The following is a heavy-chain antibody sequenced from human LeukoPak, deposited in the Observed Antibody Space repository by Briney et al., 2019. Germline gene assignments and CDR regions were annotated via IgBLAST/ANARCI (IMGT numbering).Heavy chain of an antibody. CDR3: AIGYCRGGSCDDEPGDAFDI. D-gene: IGHD2-15*01. CDR1: GYTFTSYY. V-gene: IGHV1-46*01. Sequence: ASVKVSCKASGYTFTSYYMYWVRQGPGQGLEWMGIINPTGDSTSYAQKFQGRVTMTRDMSTSTVYMELSSLRSEDTAVYYCAIGYCRGGSCDDEPGDAFDIWGQGTMVAVSS. CDR2: INPTGDST. J-gene: IGHJ3*02.